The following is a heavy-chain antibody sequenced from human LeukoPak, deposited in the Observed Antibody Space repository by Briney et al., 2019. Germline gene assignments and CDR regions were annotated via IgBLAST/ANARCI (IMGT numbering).Heavy chain of an antibody. CDR1: GCSISNYY. CDR3: ARHCGIYYNYSDP. V-gene: IGHV4-59*08. Sequence: TSKTLSLTCTVSGCSISNYYWSLIRQPPGKGLEWIGYIYYSWISNYNHSLKSRLTISLDTSKNQFSRNVSTMTSTDKGVNYCARHCGIYYNYSDPWGQGTLVNVTS. J-gene: IGHJ5*02. CDR2: IYYSWIS. D-gene: IGHD1-26*01.